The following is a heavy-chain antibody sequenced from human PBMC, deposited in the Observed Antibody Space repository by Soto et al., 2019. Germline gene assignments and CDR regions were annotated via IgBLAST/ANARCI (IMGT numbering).Heavy chain of an antibody. CDR3: ASSLFYDILTGYPRSYYFDY. D-gene: IGHD3-9*01. V-gene: IGHV4-39*01. J-gene: IGHJ4*02. CDR1: GGSISSSSYY. Sequence: SETLSLTCTVSGGSISSSSYYWGWIRQPPGKGLEWIGSIYYSGSTYYNPSLKSRVTISVDTSKNQFSLKLSSVTAADTAVYYCASSLFYDILTGYPRSYYFDYWGQGTLVTVSS. CDR2: IYYSGST.